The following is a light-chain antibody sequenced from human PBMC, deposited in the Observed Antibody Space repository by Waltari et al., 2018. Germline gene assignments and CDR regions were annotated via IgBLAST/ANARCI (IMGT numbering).Light chain of an antibody. CDR3: QQYGIAPCT. CDR2: GAS. CDR1: QSVSSS. V-gene: IGKV3-20*01. J-gene: IGKJ2*02. Sequence: SCRASQSVSSSLAWYQQKPGQAPRLLIYGASIRATGIPDRVSGSGSGTDFTLTISRLEPEDFAVYYCQQYGIAPCTFGQRTKLEIK.